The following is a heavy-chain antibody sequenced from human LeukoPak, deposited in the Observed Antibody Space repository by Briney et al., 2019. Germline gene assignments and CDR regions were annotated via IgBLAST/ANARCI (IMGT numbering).Heavy chain of an antibody. Sequence: PGGSLRLSCAASGFTFSSYAMSWVPEAPGKGLERVSAISGNGGSTYYADSVKSRFTISRDNSKNTLYLQMNSLRAEDTAVYNCAKDRLPAAYRVFDPWGQRDPVTVSS. J-gene: IGHJ5*02. CDR2: ISGNGGST. D-gene: IGHD2-2*01. CDR3: AKDRLPAAYRVFDP. CDR1: GFTFSSYA. V-gene: IGHV3-23*01.